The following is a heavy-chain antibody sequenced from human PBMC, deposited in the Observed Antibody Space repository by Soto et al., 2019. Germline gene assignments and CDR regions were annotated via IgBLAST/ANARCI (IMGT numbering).Heavy chain of an antibody. J-gene: IGHJ4*02. D-gene: IGHD3-10*01. Sequence: SVKVSCKASGFTFTSSAVQWVRQARGQRLEWIGWIVVGSGNTNYAQKFQERVTITRDMSTSTAYMELSSLRSEDTAVYHCVKDRLSGSGSYSWGSFDYWGQGTLVTVSS. CDR3: VKDRLSGSGSYSWGSFDY. CDR2: IVVGSGNT. CDR1: GFTFTSSA. V-gene: IGHV1-58*01.